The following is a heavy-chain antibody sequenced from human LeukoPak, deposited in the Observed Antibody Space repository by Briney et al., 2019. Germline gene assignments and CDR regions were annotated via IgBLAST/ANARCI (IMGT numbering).Heavy chain of an antibody. J-gene: IGHJ4*02. V-gene: IGHV3-66*01. CDR1: GFTVSSNY. Sequence: GGSLRLSCAASGFTVSSNYMSWVRQAPGKGLEWVSVIYSGGKTYYADSVKGRFIISRDNSKNTLYLQMNSLRAEDTAVFFCARERPGNGYFDDWGQGTLVTVSS. D-gene: IGHD2-8*01. CDR2: IYSGGKT. CDR3: ARERPGNGYFDD.